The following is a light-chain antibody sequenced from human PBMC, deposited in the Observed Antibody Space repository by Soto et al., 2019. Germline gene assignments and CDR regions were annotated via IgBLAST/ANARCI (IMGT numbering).Light chain of an antibody. CDR2: DAS. V-gene: IGKV1-5*01. J-gene: IGKJ2*01. CDR3: QLYSSQAT. Sequence: DIQMTQSPSTLSASAGDRVTITCRASQSISSWLAWYQQKPGKAPKLLIFDASSLESGVPSRFSGSGSGTEFTLTISSLQPDDFATYYRQLYSSQATSGQGTKADI. CDR1: QSISSW.